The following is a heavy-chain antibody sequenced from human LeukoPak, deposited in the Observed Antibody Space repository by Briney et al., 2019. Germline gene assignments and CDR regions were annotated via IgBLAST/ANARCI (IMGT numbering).Heavy chain of an antibody. J-gene: IGHJ4*02. Sequence: GGSLRLSCAASGFTLSSYSMSWVRQAPGKGLEWVANIKQDGSEKYHVDSVKGRFTISRDNAKNSLYLQMNSLRAEDTAVYYCARDNPITMIEDYWGQGTPVTVSS. D-gene: IGHD3-22*01. V-gene: IGHV3-7*01. CDR1: GFTLSSYS. CDR3: ARDNPITMIEDY. CDR2: IKQDGSEK.